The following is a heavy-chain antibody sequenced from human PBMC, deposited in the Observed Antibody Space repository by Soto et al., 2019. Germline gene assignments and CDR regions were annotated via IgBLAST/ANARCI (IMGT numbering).Heavy chain of an antibody. J-gene: IGHJ6*02. CDR1: GGSISSSNW. D-gene: IGHD2-2*01. CDR3: AREPYQLRDYCYYYGMDV. V-gene: IGHV4-4*02. CDR2: IYHSGST. Sequence: SETLSLTCAVSGGSISSSNWWSWVRQPPGKGLEWIGEIYHSGSTNYNPSLKSRVTISVDKSKNQFSLKLSSVTAADTAVYYCAREPYQLRDYCYYYGMDVWGQGTTVTVSS.